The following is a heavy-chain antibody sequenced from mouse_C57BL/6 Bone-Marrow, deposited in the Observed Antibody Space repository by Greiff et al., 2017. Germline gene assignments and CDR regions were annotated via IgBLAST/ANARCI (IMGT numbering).Heavy chain of an antibody. CDR1: GYTFTSYW. CDR3: ARSTKLSYDYAMDY. Sequence: VQLQQPGAELVRPGSSVKLSCKASGYTFTSYWMHWVKQRPGQGLEWIGNIYPSDSDTHYNQKFKDKATLTVDKSSTTAYMQLSSLTSEDSAVYYSARSTKLSYDYAMDYWGQGTSVTVSS. D-gene: IGHD6-5*01. CDR2: IYPSDSDT. J-gene: IGHJ4*01. V-gene: IGHV1-61*01.